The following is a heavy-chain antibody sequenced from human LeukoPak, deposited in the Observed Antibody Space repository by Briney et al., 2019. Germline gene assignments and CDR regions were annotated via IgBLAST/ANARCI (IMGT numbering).Heavy chain of an antibody. Sequence: SETLSLTCAVSGYSFSSGYYWGWIRQPPGKGLEWIGTICHSGNTYYNPSLKSRVSISVDTSKNQFSLKLTSVTAADTAVYYCASRQQLVTSYYFDYWGQGTLVTVSS. CDR3: ASRQQLVTSYYFDY. CDR2: ICHSGNT. V-gene: IGHV4-38-2*01. CDR1: GYSFSSGYY. J-gene: IGHJ4*02. D-gene: IGHD6-13*01.